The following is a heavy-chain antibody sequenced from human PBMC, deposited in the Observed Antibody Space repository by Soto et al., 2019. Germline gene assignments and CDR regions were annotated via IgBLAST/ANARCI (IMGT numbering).Heavy chain of an antibody. J-gene: IGHJ6*02. CDR3: ARTGSDIVVVPAAITRYYYYGMDV. Sequence: GGSLRLSCAASGFTFSSYGMHWVRQAPGKGLEWVAVIWYDGSNKYYADSVKGRFTISRDNSKNTLYLQMNSLRAEDTAVYYCARTGSDIVVVPAAITRYYYYGMDVWGQGTTVTVSS. D-gene: IGHD2-2*01. V-gene: IGHV3-33*01. CDR1: GFTFSSYG. CDR2: IWYDGSNK.